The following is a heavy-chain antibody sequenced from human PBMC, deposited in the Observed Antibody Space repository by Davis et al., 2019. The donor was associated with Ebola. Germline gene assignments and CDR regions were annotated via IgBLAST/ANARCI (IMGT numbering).Heavy chain of an antibody. D-gene: IGHD1-26*01. Sequence: GESLKISCAASGFTFSDYYMSWIRQAPGKGLEWVSYISSSSSYTNYADSVKGRFTISRDNAKNSLYLQMNSLKTEDTAVYYCTTVGELPTYYYYYGMDVWGQGTTVTVSS. CDR3: TTVGELPTYYYYYGMDV. J-gene: IGHJ6*02. CDR2: ISSSSSYT. CDR1: GFTFSDYY. V-gene: IGHV3-11*05.